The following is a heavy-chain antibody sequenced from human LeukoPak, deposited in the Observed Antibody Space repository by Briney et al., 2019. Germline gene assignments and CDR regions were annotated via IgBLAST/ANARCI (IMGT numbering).Heavy chain of an antibody. CDR3: ARRMAANAFDI. CDR2: IWSDGSNE. J-gene: IGHJ3*02. D-gene: IGHD5-24*01. CDR1: GFTFSTYG. V-gene: IGHV3-33*01. Sequence: GGSLRLSCAASGFTFSTYGMHWVRQAPGKGLEWVAVIWSDGSNEYYADSVKGRFTISRDNSKNRLYLQMNSLRTEDTAVYYCARRMAANAFDIWGQGTMVTVSS.